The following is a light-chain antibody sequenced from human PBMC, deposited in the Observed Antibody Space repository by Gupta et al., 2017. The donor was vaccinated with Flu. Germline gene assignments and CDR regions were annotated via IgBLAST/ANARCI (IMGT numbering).Light chain of an antibody. V-gene: IGLV2-11*01. CDR3: CSYAGSDTWV. CDR1: SSDVGGYNY. Sequence: QSALTQPRSVSVSPGQSVTISCTGTSSDVGGYNYVSWYQQHPGKAPKLMIYDVSKRPSGVPDRFSGSKSGNTASLTISGLQAEDEADYYGCSYAGSDTWVFGTGTKVTVL. CDR2: DVS. J-gene: IGLJ1*01.